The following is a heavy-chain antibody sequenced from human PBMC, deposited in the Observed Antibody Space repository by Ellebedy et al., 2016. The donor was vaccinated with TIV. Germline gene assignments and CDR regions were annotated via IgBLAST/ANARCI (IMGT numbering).Heavy chain of an antibody. D-gene: IGHD4-11*01. CDR1: GYSFTSYW. V-gene: IGHV5-51*01. CDR3: ARAPDYHFDY. CDR2: IYPGDSDT. J-gene: IGHJ4*02. Sequence: GGSLRLSCKGSGYSFTSYWIGWVRQMPGKGLEWMGIIYPGDSDTRYSPSFQGQVTISADKSISTAYLQWSSLKASDTAMYYCARAPDYHFDYWGQGTLVTVSS.